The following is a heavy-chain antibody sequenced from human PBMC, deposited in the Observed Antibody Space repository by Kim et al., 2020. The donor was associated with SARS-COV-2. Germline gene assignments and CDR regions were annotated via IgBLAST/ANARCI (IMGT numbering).Heavy chain of an antibody. V-gene: IGHV3-23*01. J-gene: IGHJ4*02. Sequence: GATDHAGAVKGRFTVSKDNSKSTLYLQMNSLVAEDMAVYYCAKRGAYFDSWGQGTLVTVSS. CDR2: GAT. CDR3: AKRGAYFDS.